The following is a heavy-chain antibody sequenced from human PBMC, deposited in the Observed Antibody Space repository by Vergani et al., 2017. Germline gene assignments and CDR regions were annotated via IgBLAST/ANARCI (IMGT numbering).Heavy chain of an antibody. V-gene: IGHV4-34*01. CDR1: GGSFSGYF. D-gene: IGHD6-13*01. J-gene: IGHJ6*02. Sequence: QVPLQQWGAGLLKPSETLSLTCAVYGGSFSGYFWSWLRQPPGKGLVWIGEVNHSGSTLYNPSLKSRVTISVDTSKNQFSLTLSSVTAADTAVYYCARGKLVPYYYYYGMDVWGQGTTVTVSS. CDR2: VNHSGST. CDR3: ARGKLVPYYYYYGMDV.